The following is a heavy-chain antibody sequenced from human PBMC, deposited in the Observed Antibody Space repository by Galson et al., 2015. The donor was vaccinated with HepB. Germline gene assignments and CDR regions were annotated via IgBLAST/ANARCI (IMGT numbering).Heavy chain of an antibody. J-gene: IGHJ4*02. Sequence: SVKVSCKASGYTFTSKGISWVRQAPGQGLEWMGWISTESGNTNYVQKLQGRVTMIRDTSTSTAYMELRSLRSDDTAVYYCARDVDHRFDHWGQGALVTVPS. CDR1: GYTFTSKG. CDR3: ARDVDHRFDH. CDR2: ISTESGNT. V-gene: IGHV1-18*01.